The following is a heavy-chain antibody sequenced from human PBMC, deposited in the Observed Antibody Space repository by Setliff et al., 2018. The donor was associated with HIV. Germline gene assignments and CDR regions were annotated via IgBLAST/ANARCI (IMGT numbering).Heavy chain of an antibody. D-gene: IGHD2-2*01. CDR3: ARVRLRVPPSIFDY. Sequence: SETLSLTCAVYGAPFNGYYWAWIRQSPAKGLEWIGEIYHSGIVNYNPSLQSRVTISTDTSKNQFSLRLHSVTVADTAVYYCARVRLRVPPSIFDYWGMGSRVTV. CDR2: IYHSGIV. J-gene: IGHJ4*02. CDR1: GAPFNGYY. V-gene: IGHV4-34*01.